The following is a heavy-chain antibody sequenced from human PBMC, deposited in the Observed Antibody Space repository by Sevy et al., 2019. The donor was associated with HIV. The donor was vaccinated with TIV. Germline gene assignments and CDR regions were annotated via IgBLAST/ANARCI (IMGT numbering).Heavy chain of an antibody. V-gene: IGHV3-21*01. J-gene: IGHJ6*02. CDR1: GFTFSSYS. CDR2: ISSSSSYI. D-gene: IGHD6-13*01. Sequence: GGSLRLSCAASGFTFSSYSMNWVRQAPGKGLEWVSSISSSSSYIYYADSVKGRFTISRDNAKNSLYLQMNSLRAEDTAVYYCARDMGSSWAGSYYYYYGIDVWGQGTTVTVSS. CDR3: ARDMGSSWAGSYYYYYGIDV.